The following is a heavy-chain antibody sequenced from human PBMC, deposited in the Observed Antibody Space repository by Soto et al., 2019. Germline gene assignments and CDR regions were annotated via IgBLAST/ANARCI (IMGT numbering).Heavy chain of an antibody. Sequence: WGSLRLSCAASGFAFSGYTMNWVRQAPGKGLEWVSSITSSGSYRYFADSLTGRFTISRDNAKNSLYLQMNSLRAEDTAVYYCARVIGAYSSGCLYWGQGTLVTVSS. D-gene: IGHD6-19*01. V-gene: IGHV3-21*01. CDR1: GFAFSGYT. J-gene: IGHJ4*02. CDR2: ITSSGSYR. CDR3: ARVIGAYSSGCLY.